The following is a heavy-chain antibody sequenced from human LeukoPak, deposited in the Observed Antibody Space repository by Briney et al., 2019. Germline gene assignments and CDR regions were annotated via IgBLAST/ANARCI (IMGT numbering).Heavy chain of an antibody. V-gene: IGHV3-33*01. D-gene: IGHD1-1*01. J-gene: IGHJ4*02. Sequence: GGSLRLSCAASGFIFSNDAMHWVRQAPGKGLEWVAFIWFDGSNKHYADSVKGRFTISRDNSEDTLYLQMNSLRAEDTAVYYCVRDPSGSGFAFDSWGQGARVTVSS. CDR3: VRDPSGSGFAFDS. CDR2: IWFDGSNK. CDR1: GFIFSNDA.